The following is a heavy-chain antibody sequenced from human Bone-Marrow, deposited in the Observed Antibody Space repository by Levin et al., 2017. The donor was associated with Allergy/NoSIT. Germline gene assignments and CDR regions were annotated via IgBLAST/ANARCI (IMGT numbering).Heavy chain of an antibody. CDR3: AREWLTITWYKYNWFGP. Sequence: PSETLSLTCTVSGGSISSPNYYWAWIRQSPGKGLEWMGTIFYSGKTYYNPSLESRVTISVDTSKNQFSLRLSSVTAADTAVYYCAREWLTITWYKYNWFGPWGQGTLVAVSS. CDR2: IFYSGKT. V-gene: IGHV4-39*07. J-gene: IGHJ5*02. CDR1: GGSISSPNYY. D-gene: IGHD1-1*01.